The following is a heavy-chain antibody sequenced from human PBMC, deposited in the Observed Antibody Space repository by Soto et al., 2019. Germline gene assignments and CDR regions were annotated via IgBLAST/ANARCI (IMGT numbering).Heavy chain of an antibody. CDR3: ASEVAVGLFDY. V-gene: IGHV3-23*01. J-gene: IGHJ4*02. CDR2: ISASGGST. D-gene: IGHD6-19*01. CDR1: GFTFSTYT. Sequence: EVHILESGGGLIQPGESLRLSCAASGFTFSTYTMSWVRQAPEKGLEWVSSISASGGSTYYADSVKGRFTIFRDNCNNTLFLHMSRLRADDTAVYYCASEVAVGLFDYWGQGTLVTVSS.